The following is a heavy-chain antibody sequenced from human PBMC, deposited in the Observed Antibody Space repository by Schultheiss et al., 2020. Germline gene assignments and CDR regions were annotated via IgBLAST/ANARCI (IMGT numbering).Heavy chain of an antibody. V-gene: IGHV3-21*05. CDR3: ASRWSTDY. CDR1: GFTFSSYS. J-gene: IGHJ4*02. CDR2: ISSSSSYI. Sequence: GGSLRLSCAASGFTFSSYSMNWVRQAPGKGLEWVSYISSSSSYIYYADSVKGRFTISRDNAKNSLYLQMNSLRADDTAVYYCASRWSTDYWGQGTLVTVSS.